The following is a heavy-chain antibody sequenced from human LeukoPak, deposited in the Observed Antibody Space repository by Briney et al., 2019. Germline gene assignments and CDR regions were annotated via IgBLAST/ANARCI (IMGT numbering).Heavy chain of an antibody. CDR3: ARDTTTYSSSWYQNYYFDY. CDR2: ISAYNGNT. D-gene: IGHD6-13*01. CDR1: GYTFTSYG. V-gene: IGHV1-18*01. J-gene: IGHJ4*02. Sequence: ASVKVSCKASGYTFTSYGISWVRQAPGQWLEWTGWISAYNGNTNYAQKLQGRVTMTTDTSTSTAYMELRSLRSDDTAVYYCARDTTTYSSSWYQNYYFDYWGQGTLVTVSS.